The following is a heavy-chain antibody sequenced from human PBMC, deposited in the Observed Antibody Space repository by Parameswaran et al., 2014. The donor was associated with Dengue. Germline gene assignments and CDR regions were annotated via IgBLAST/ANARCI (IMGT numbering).Heavy chain of an antibody. CDR3: ARDSRDGYNYWGRRAFDI. D-gene: IGHD5-24*01. J-gene: IGHJ3*02. CDR2: INPSGGST. V-gene: IGHV1-46*01. Sequence: WVRQAPGQGLEWMGIINPSGGSTSYAQKFQGRVTMTRDTSTSTVYMELSSLRSEDTAVYYCARDSRDGYNYWGRRAFDIWGQGTMVTVSS.